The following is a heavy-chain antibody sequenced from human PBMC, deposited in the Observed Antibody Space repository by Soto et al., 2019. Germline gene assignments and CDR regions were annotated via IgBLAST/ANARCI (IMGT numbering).Heavy chain of an antibody. CDR3: ARQGFLDWFVDL. J-gene: IGHJ5*02. CDR2: VNPNSGDT. Sequence: QMQLVQSGAEVKKPGASVKVSCKASGYTFRSYDITWVRQAAGQGLQWMGWVNPNSGDTDHTQNFQGRVTMTRDNATNTVYMELSSLRSEDTAVYYCARQGFLDWFVDLWGRGTLVTVSS. D-gene: IGHD3-9*01. CDR1: GYTFRSYD. V-gene: IGHV1-8*02.